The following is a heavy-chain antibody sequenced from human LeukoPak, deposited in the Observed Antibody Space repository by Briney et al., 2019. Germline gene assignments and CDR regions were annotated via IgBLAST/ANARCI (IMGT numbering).Heavy chain of an antibody. Sequence: SETLSLTCAVYGGSFSGYYWNWVRQPPGKGLEWIGEIHHDGRINYNPSLKSRVTLSVDKSKNQFSLRLNSVTAADTAMYYCARSHDHLWGNYPDYWGQGTLVTVSS. J-gene: IGHJ4*02. CDR3: ARSHDHLWGNYPDY. D-gene: IGHD3-16*02. CDR2: IHHDGRI. CDR1: GGSFSGYY. V-gene: IGHV4-34*01.